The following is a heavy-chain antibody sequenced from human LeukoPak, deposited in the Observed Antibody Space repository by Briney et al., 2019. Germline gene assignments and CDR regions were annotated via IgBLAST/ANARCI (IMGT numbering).Heavy chain of an antibody. CDR2: IWYDGSNK. Sequence: GGSLRLSCAASRFIFSNYWMSWVRQAPGKGLEWVAVIWYDGSNKYYADSVKGRFTISRDNSKNTLYLQMNSLRAEDTAVYYCARDSDYGDYVSAFDIWGQGTMVTVSS. V-gene: IGHV3-33*08. CDR3: ARDSDYGDYVSAFDI. J-gene: IGHJ3*02. D-gene: IGHD4-17*01. CDR1: RFIFSNYW.